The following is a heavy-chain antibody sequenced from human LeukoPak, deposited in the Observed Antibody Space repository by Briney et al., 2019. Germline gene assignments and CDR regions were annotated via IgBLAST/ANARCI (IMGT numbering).Heavy chain of an antibody. CDR2: IYYSGST. J-gene: IGHJ4*02. CDR1: GFTFSSYA. CDR3: ARERYSSSSPGIY. D-gene: IGHD6-6*01. V-gene: IGHV4-38-2*02. Sequence: GSLRLSCAASGFTFSSYAMSWTRQPPGKGLEWIGSIYYSGSTYYNPSLKSRVTISVDTSKNQFSLKLSSVTAADTAVYYCARERYSSSSPGIYWGQGTLVTVSS.